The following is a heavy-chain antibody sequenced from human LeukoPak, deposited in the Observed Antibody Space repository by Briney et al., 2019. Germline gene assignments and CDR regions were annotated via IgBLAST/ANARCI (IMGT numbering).Heavy chain of an antibody. V-gene: IGHV3-66*02. CDR2: IHGGGST. CDR3: ARGALYDSSGYYYEAPDY. CDR1: GFTVSNNY. D-gene: IGHD3-22*01. J-gene: IGHJ4*02. Sequence: GGSLRLSCTASGFTVSNNYMSWVRQAPGKGLEWVSVIHGGGSTSYADSVKGRFTISRDNSKNTLYLQMNRLRTEDTAVYYCARGALYDSSGYYYEAPDYWGQGTLVTVSS.